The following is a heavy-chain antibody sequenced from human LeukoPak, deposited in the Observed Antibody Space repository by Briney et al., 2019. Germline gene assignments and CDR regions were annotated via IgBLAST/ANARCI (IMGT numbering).Heavy chain of an antibody. CDR3: ATGGGEYYFDQ. Sequence: ASVKVSCKASAYVLAGYGISWVRQAPGQRPEWMAWINVTNNHVDYAQEFQGRVTLTSEIFTNTVYMELTSLRSDDTAVYYCATGGGEYYFDQWGQGTLVTVSS. D-gene: IGHD2/OR15-2a*01. V-gene: IGHV1-18*01. CDR1: AYVLAGYG. CDR2: INVTNNHV. J-gene: IGHJ5*02.